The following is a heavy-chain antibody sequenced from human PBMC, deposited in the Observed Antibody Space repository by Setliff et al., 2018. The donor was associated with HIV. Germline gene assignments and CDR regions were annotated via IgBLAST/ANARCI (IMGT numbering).Heavy chain of an antibody. CDR2: IHASGKT. V-gene: IGHV4-4*09. CDR3: ATLDPSGGNFLAY. CDR1: GDTDFY. J-gene: IGHJ4*02. D-gene: IGHD2-21*02. Sequence: PSETLSLTCTVSGDTDFYWNWIRRPPGKGLEWIGYIHASGKTNYNPSLKSRVTISLDTSKMQFSLHLTSVTAADTAVYYCATLDPSGGNFLAYWGQGTLVTVS.